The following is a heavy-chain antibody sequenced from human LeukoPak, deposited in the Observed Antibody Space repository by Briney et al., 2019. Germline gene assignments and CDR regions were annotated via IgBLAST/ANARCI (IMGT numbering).Heavy chain of an antibody. CDR2: ISWNSGSI. J-gene: IGHJ6*02. Sequence: GRSLRLSCAASGFTFDDYAMHWVRQAPGKGLEWVSGISWNSGSIGYADSVKGRFTISRDKAKNSLYLQMNSLRAEDTALYYCAKGRYCGGDCYSYYGMDVWGQGTTVTVSS. V-gene: IGHV3-9*01. CDR1: GFTFDDYA. CDR3: AKGRYCGGDCYSYYGMDV. D-gene: IGHD2-21*02.